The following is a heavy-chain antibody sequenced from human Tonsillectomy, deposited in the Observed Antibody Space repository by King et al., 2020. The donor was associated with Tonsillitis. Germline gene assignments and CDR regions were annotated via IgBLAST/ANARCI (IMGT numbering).Heavy chain of an antibody. Sequence: DVQLVESGGGLVQPGGSLRLSCAASEFTVSSNYMSWVRQAPGKGLEWVSGMYSGGSTYYADSVKGRFTISRDNSKNTLYLQLNSLRAEDTAVYYCARGLGYCSGGSCHSGDYWGQGALVTVSS. CDR1: EFTVSSNY. CDR3: ARGLGYCSGGSCHSGDY. D-gene: IGHD2-15*01. J-gene: IGHJ4*02. CDR2: MYSGGST. V-gene: IGHV3-66*01.